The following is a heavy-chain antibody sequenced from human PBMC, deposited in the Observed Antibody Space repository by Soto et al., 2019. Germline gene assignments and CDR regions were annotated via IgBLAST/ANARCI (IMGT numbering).Heavy chain of an antibody. J-gene: IGHJ3*02. D-gene: IGHD3-22*01. CDR2: IIPILGTA. V-gene: IGHV1-69*13. CDR3: ARALVRTYYYDSSGPNAFDI. CDR1: GGTFSSYA. Sequence: SVKVSCKASGGTFSSYAISWVRQAPGQGLEWMGGIIPILGTANYAQKFQGRVTITADESTSTAYMELSSLRSEDTAVYYCARALVRTYYYDSSGPNAFDIWGQGTMVTVSS.